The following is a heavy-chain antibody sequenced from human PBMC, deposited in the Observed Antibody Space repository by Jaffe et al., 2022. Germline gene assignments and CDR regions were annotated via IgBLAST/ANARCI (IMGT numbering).Heavy chain of an antibody. D-gene: IGHD1-1*01. CDR2: IYTSGST. CDR1: GGSISSGSYY. CDR3: ATFIPGGWFDP. Sequence: QVQLQESGPGLVKPSQTLSLTCTVSGGSISSGSYYWSWIRQPAGKGLEWIGRIYTSGSTNYNPSLKSRVTISVDTSKNQFSLKLSSVTAADTAVYYCATFIPGGWFDPWGQGTLVTVSS. J-gene: IGHJ5*02. V-gene: IGHV4-61*02.